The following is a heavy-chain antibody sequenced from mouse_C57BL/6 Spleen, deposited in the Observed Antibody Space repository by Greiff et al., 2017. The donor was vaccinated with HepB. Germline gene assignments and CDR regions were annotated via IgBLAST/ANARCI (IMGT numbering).Heavy chain of an antibody. CDR3: ARIKKIVATYVDY. Sequence: VQLQQSGAELVKAGASVKMSCKASGYTFTGYWMHWVKQRLGQGLEWFAETNPTNGRTYYNEKFKSKATLTVDKSSSTAYMLLSGPTFEDSAVYYGARIKKIVATYVDYWGQGTTLTVSS. CDR1: GYTFTGYW. CDR2: TNPTNGRT. J-gene: IGHJ2*01. D-gene: IGHD1-1*01. V-gene: IGHV1S81*02.